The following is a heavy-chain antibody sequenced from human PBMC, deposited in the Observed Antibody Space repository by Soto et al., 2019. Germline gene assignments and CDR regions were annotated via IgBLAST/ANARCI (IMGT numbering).Heavy chain of an antibody. V-gene: IGHV3-30-3*01. CDR3: ARAIRGSSTSCYDY. CDR1: GFTFSSYV. J-gene: IGHJ4*02. CDR2: ISYDGSNK. Sequence: GGSLRLSCAASGFTFSSYVMHWVRQAPGKGLEWVAVISYDGSNKYYADSVKGRFTISRDNSKNTLYLQMNSLRAEDTAVYYCARAIRGSSTSCYDYWGQGTLVTVSS. D-gene: IGHD2-2*01.